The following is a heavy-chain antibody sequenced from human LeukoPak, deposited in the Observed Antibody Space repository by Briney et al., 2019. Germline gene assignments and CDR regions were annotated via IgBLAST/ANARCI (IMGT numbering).Heavy chain of an antibody. CDR2: ISSSSSNI. CDR1: GFTFRNYG. Sequence: GGSLRLSCAPSGFTFRNYGMNWARQAPGKGLEWVSYISSSSSNIAYADSVKGRFTISRDNAKHSLYLQMNSLRAEDTAVYYCARVGGGWYPVFDPWGQGTLVTVSS. CDR3: ARVGGGWYPVFDP. D-gene: IGHD6-19*01. J-gene: IGHJ5*02. V-gene: IGHV3-21*05.